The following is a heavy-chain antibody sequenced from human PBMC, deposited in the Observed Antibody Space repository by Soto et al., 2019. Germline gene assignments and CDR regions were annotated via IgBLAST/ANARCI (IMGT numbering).Heavy chain of an antibody. J-gene: IGHJ4*02. CDR1: GFTFSNAW. D-gene: IGHD3-10*01. CDR3: TTDADVLLGFGDLRDGLHY. V-gene: IGHV3-15*01. Sequence: EVQLVESGGGLVKPGGSLRLSCAVSGFTFSNAWMSWVRQAPGMGLEWVGRIKSQMDGGTTDYAAPLKGRFTISRDDSKKTLYLQMNSLKTEDTAVYYCTTDADVLLGFGDLRDGLHYWGQGTLVTVSS. CDR2: IKSQMDGGTT.